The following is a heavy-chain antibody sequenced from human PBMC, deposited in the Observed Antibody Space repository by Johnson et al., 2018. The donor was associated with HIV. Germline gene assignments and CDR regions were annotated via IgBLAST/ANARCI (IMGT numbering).Heavy chain of an antibody. CDR1: GFTFSSYG. V-gene: IGHV3-30*02. D-gene: IGHD6-6*01. J-gene: IGHJ3*02. CDR2: IRYDGTNK. CDR3: ARDGVGYSSLKDAFDI. Sequence: QVQLVESGGGVVQPGGSLRLSCAASGFTFSSYGMHWVRQAPGKGLEWVAFIRYDGTNKYHADSVKGRFTISRDNSKNTLYLQMNSLRAEDTAVYYCARDGVGYSSLKDAFDIWGQGTMVTVSS.